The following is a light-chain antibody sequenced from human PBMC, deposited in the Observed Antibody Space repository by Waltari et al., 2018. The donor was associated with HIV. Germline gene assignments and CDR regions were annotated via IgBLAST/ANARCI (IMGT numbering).Light chain of an antibody. J-gene: IGLJ2*01. V-gene: IGLV1-40*01. CDR2: GNK. Sequence: QSVLTQPPSVSGAPGQRVTISCTGSTSNIGADYDVHWYQQIPVTAPKLLFSGNKNRPAGVPDRFSASKSGTSASLTITGLQAEDEADYFCQSYDITLSASVVFGGGTKLTVL. CDR1: TSNIGADYD. CDR3: QSYDITLSASVV.